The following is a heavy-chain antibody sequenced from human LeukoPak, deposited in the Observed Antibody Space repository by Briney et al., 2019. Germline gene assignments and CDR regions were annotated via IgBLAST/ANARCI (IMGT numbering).Heavy chain of an antibody. V-gene: IGHV1-18*01. CDR2: ISAYNGNT. J-gene: IGHJ4*02. CDR1: GYTFTIYG. CDR3: ARGSSVAATPNFDY. Sequence: GSVKVSCKASGYTFTIYGICWVRQAPGPGLEWMGWISAYNGNTNYAQKLQGRVTMTTDTSTSTAYMELRSLRSDDTAVYYCARGSSVAATPNFDYGGQGTLVTVSS. D-gene: IGHD2-15*01.